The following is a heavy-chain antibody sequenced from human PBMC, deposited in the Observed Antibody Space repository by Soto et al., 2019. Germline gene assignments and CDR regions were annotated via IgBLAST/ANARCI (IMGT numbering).Heavy chain of an antibody. CDR3: VRDSARIVVVPRVDGDDWLDP. Sequence: PGGSLRLSCAASGFTFRNYFMSWIRQAPGKGLEWVSFISGSSDNIKYADSVKGRFTISRDNAKNSLYLQMNSLRADDTAVYYCVRDSARIVVVPRVDGDDWLDPWGQGSLVTVSS. V-gene: IGHV3-11*06. CDR1: GFTFRNYF. CDR2: ISGSSDNI. J-gene: IGHJ5*02. D-gene: IGHD2-2*01.